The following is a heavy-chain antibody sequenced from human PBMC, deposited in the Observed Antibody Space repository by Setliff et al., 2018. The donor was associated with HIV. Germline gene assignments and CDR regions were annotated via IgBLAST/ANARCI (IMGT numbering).Heavy chain of an antibody. J-gene: IGHJ5*02. CDR1: GDSITSGHFY. Sequence: ETLSLTCTVSGDSITSGHFYWGWIRQAPGKGLEWIGNILDGRVTFFNPSLRGRVTISVDASKNQVSLNLRSVTAAASAVYHCARPHSGRGGGAYFDPWGQGILVTVSS. V-gene: IGHV4-39*01. CDR2: ILDGRVT. CDR3: ARPHSGRGGGAYFDP. D-gene: IGHD6-19*01.